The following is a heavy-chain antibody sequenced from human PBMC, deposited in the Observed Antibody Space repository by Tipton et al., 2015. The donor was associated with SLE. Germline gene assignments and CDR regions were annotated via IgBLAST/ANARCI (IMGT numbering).Heavy chain of an antibody. J-gene: IGHJ4*02. D-gene: IGHD5-12*01. Sequence: TLSLTCTVSGDSISTYYWSWIRQPAGKGLEWIGRIYTSGSSNYNPSLKSRVTMSVDTSKNQFSLKLRSVTAADTAVYYCARGMYSGYVYWGQGTLVTVSS. V-gene: IGHV4-4*07. CDR3: ARGMYSGYVY. CDR2: IYTSGSS. CDR1: GDSISTYY.